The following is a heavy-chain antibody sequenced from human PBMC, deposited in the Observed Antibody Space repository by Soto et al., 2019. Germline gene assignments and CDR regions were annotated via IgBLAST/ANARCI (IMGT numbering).Heavy chain of an antibody. CDR3: VKDDGAYPSTAPH. V-gene: IGHV3-23*01. Sequence: EVQLLESGGGLVQPGGSLRLSCAASGITISNYPMSWVRQAPGKGLDWVSGISGSGDRTYYADSAKGRFSISKDISKNSLSLQLECPGVEDTAGYFCVKDDGAYPSTAPHWGQGTLVTVSS. CDR2: ISGSGDRT. D-gene: IGHD3-16*01. J-gene: IGHJ4*02. CDR1: GITISNYP.